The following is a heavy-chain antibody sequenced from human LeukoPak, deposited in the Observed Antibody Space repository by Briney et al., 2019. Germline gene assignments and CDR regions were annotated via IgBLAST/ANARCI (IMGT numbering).Heavy chain of an antibody. CDR3: AKDRSGSYFDY. D-gene: IGHD1-26*01. Sequence: GRSLRLSCAASGFTFSSYGMHWVRQAPGKGLEWVAVISYDGSNKYYADSVKGRFTISRDNSKNTLYLRMNSLRAEDTAVYYCAKDRSGSYFDYWGQGTLVTVSS. CDR1: GFTFSSYG. CDR2: ISYDGSNK. J-gene: IGHJ4*02. V-gene: IGHV3-30*18.